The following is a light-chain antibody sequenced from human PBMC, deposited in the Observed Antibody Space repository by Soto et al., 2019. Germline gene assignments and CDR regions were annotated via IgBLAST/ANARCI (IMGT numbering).Light chain of an antibody. Sequence: DIQLTQSPSFLSASVGDRATITCRAGQGISSYLAWYQQKPGKAPKLLIYVVSTLQSGVPSRFSGSGSGTEFTLTISSLQPEDFATYYCQQLNSYPITFGQGTRLEIK. J-gene: IGKJ5*01. V-gene: IGKV1-9*01. CDR1: QGISSY. CDR2: VVS. CDR3: QQLNSYPIT.